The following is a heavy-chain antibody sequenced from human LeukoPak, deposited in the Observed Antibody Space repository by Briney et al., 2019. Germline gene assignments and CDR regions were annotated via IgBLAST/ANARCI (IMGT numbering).Heavy chain of an antibody. CDR3: ARGGIVVVQY. J-gene: IGHJ4*02. CDR2: ISSSSSYI. V-gene: IGHV3-21*01. CDR1: GFTFSSYS. D-gene: IGHD3-22*01. Sequence: GGSLRLSCAAPGFTFSSYSMNWVRQVPGKGLEWVSSISSSSSYIYYADSVKGRFTISRDNAKNSLYLQMNSLRAEDTAVYYCARGGIVVVQYWGQGTLVTVSS.